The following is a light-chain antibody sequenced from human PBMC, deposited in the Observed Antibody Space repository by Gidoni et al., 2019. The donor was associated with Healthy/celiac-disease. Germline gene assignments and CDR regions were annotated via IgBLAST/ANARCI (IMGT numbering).Light chain of an antibody. CDR1: QSVLYSSNNKNY. J-gene: IGKJ3*01. CDR3: KKYYSTPLT. Sequence: DIVMFHSPYSLAVSLGERSTIKCKSSQSVLYSSNNKNYLAWYQKKPGQPPKLLMYWASTRESGVPDRVSGSGYEKYFTLTISSLQAEEEAVYYCKKYYSTPLTFGHGTKVEIK. V-gene: IGKV4-1*01. CDR2: WAS.